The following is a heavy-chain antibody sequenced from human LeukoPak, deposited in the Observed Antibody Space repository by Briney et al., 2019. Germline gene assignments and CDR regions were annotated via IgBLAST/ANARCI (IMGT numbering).Heavy chain of an antibody. CDR1: GGSISSYY. Sequence: KASETLSLTCTVSGGSISSYYWSWIRQPPGKGLEWIGYIYYSGSTNYKPSLKSRVTISVDTSENQFSLQLSSVTAADTAIYYCARDIRVLTYGDSSFFNWFDPWGQGTLVTVSS. CDR2: IYYSGST. V-gene: IGHV4-59*12. CDR3: ARDIRVLTYGDSSFFNWFDP. D-gene: IGHD4-17*01. J-gene: IGHJ5*02.